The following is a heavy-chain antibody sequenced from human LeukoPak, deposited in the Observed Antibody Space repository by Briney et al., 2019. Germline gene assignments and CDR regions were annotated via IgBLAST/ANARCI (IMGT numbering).Heavy chain of an antibody. V-gene: IGHV3-11*01. Sequence: GGSLRLSCAASGFTFSDYYMSWIRQAPGKGLEWVSYISSSGSTIYYADSVKGRFTISRDNAKNSLYLQMNSLRAEDTAVYYCARVESGSEPSTSCYARYWGQGTLVTASS. J-gene: IGHJ4*02. CDR1: GFTFSDYY. CDR3: ARVESGSEPSTSCYARY. D-gene: IGHD2-2*01. CDR2: ISSSGSTI.